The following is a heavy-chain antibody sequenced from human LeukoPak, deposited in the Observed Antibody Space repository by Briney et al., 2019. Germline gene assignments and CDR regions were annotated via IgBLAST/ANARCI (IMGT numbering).Heavy chain of an antibody. D-gene: IGHD3-16*02. CDR1: GGSFSGYN. CDR3: ARDRNPRGSYRYAWFDP. Sequence: SETLSPTCAVHGGSFSGYNWSWIRQPPGKGLEWIGELNHSGSTNYTPSLKSRVTMSVDTSKNQFSLKLGSVTAADTAVYYCARDRNPRGSYRYAWFDPWGQGTLVTVSS. CDR2: LNHSGST. J-gene: IGHJ5*02. V-gene: IGHV4-34*01.